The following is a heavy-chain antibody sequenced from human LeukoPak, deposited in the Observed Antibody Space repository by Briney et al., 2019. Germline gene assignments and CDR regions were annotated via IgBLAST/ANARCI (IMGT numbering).Heavy chain of an antibody. J-gene: IGHJ3*01. V-gene: IGHV3-23*01. D-gene: IGHD3-16*02. CDR1: GFTFSGSA. CDR2: ISYSGANX. CDR3: ARDMQLST. Sequence: GGSLRLSCAASGFTFSGSAMSWVRQAPGGGLDWVSLISYSGANXXXTXSXRGXFXXSRDNSKDTLFLRMNSLRAEDTAIYYCARDMQLSTWGLGTMVTVSS.